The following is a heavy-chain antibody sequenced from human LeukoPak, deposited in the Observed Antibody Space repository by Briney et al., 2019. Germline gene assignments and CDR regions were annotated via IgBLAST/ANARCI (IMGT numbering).Heavy chain of an antibody. CDR1: GGSISSYY. Sequence: SETLSLTCTVSGGSISSYYWSWIRQPAGKRLEWIGRIYTSGSTNYNPSLKSRVTISVDKSKNQFSLKLSSVTAADTAVYYCARERGGKIVVVITDWGQGTLVTVSS. CDR2: IYTSGST. D-gene: IGHD3-22*01. V-gene: IGHV4-4*07. CDR3: ARERGGKIVVVITD. J-gene: IGHJ4*02.